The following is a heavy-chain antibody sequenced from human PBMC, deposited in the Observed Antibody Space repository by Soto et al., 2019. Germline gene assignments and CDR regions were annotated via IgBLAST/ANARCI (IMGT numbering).Heavy chain of an antibody. D-gene: IGHD5-12*01. V-gene: IGHV3-9*01. J-gene: IGHJ3*02. CDR1: GFTFDDYA. CDR3: AKDRDYNDIVANGGAFDI. CDR2: ISWNSGSI. Sequence: EVQLVESGGGLVQPGRSLRLSCAASGFTFDDYAMHWVRQAPGKGLEWVSGISWNSGSIGYADSVKGRFIISRDNAKNSLYLQMNSLRAEDTALYYCAKDRDYNDIVANGGAFDIWGQGTMVTVSS.